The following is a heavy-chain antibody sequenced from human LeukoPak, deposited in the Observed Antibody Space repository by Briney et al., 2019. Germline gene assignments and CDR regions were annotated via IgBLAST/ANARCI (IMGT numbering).Heavy chain of an antibody. CDR3: ALDFDY. V-gene: IGHV4-61*02. CDR2: IYTSGSA. Sequence: PSETLSLTCTVSGGSISSGSYYWSWIRQPAGKGLEWIGRIYTSGSANHNPSLKSRVTISVDTSKNQFSLKLSSVTAADTAVYYCALDFDYWGQGTLVTVSS. CDR1: GGSISSGSYY. J-gene: IGHJ4*02.